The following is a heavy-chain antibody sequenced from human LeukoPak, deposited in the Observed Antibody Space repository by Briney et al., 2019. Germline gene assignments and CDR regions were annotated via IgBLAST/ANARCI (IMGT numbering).Heavy chain of an antibody. V-gene: IGHV4-34*01. CDR3: ARGIRRYCSGGSCQNFDY. CDR1: GGSFSGYY. D-gene: IGHD2-15*01. CDR2: INHSGST. Sequence: PSETLSLTCAVYGGSFSGYYWSRIRQPPGKGLEWIGEINHSGSTNYNPSLKSRVTISVDTSKNQFSLKLSSVTAADTAVYYCARGIRRYCSGGSCQNFDYWGQGTLVTVSS. J-gene: IGHJ4*02.